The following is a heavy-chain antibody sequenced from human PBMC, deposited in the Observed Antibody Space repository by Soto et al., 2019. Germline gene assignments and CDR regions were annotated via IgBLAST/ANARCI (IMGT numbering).Heavy chain of an antibody. J-gene: IGHJ4*02. CDR2: IYYSGST. V-gene: IGHV4-31*03. D-gene: IGHD4-17*01. CDR3: ARDRRARSETTFDY. Sequence: TLSLTCTVSGGSISSGGYYWSWIRQHPGKGLEWIGYIYYSGSTYYNPSLKSRVTISVDTSKNQFSLKLSSVTAADTAVYYCARDRRARSETTFDYWGQGTLVTVSS. CDR1: GGSISSGGYY.